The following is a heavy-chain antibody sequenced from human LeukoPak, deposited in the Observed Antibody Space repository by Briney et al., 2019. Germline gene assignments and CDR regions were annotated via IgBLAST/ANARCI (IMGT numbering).Heavy chain of an antibody. D-gene: IGHD3-22*01. J-gene: IGHJ4*02. CDR3: ARATYYYDSRGYLLDY. Sequence: SETLSLTCTVSGGSISSGGYYWSWIRQPGGKGLEWIGRIYTSGTTNYNPSLKSRVTISLDTSKNQLSLKLSSVTAADTALYYCARATYYYDSRGYLLDYRGQGTRVTVSS. CDR1: GGSISSGGYY. CDR2: IYTSGTT. V-gene: IGHV4-61*02.